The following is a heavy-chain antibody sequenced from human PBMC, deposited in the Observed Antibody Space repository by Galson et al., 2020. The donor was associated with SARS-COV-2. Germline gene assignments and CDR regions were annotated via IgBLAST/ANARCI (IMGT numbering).Heavy chain of an antibody. D-gene: IGHD6-19*01. J-gene: IGHJ4*02. CDR3: GEGSGWLCDY. CDR2: INGDDSLN. CDR1: GFSFSNSW. V-gene: IGHV3-7*01. Sequence: GGSLRLSCTVSGFSFSNSWMSWVRRAPGKGLEWVANINGDDSLNTYLDSVRGRFTISRDNAENTVYLQMNNLRLEDTGVYYCGEGSGWLCDYWGQGIVVTVSS.